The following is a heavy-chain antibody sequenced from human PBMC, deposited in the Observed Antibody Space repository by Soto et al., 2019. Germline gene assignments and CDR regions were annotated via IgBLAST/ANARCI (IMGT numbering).Heavy chain of an antibody. J-gene: IGHJ3*02. D-gene: IGHD2-2*01. CDR3: ADLGYSSSTSYYGCAFDI. V-gene: IGHV2-5*02. Sequence: QITLKESGPTLVKPTQNLTLTCTFSGFSLSTSGVGVGWIRQPPGKALEWLALIYWDDDKRYSPSLKSRLTTTKDTSKHQGVLTRANRDPVDPATYYCADLGYSSSTSYYGCAFDIWGQGTMVTVS. CDR2: IYWDDDK. CDR1: GFSLSTSGVG.